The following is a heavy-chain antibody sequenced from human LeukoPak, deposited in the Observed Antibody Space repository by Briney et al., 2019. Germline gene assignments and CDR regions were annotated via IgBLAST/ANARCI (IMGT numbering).Heavy chain of an antibody. Sequence: SETLSLTCIVSGGSISSSNSYWGWIRQPPGKGLEWIGSIYYSGNTYYNSSLKSRVTISIDTSKNQFSLKLSSVTAADTAVYYCARGGRGWDDAFDIWGQGTMVTVSS. CDR1: GGSISSSNSY. D-gene: IGHD5-12*01. CDR3: ARGGRGWDDAFDI. V-gene: IGHV4-39*07. CDR2: IYYSGNT. J-gene: IGHJ3*02.